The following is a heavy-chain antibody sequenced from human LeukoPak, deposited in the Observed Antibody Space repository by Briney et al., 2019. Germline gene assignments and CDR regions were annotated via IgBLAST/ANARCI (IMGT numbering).Heavy chain of an antibody. J-gene: IGHJ4*02. V-gene: IGHV4-61*02. CDR3: ARDISRWNELDS. CDR2: IYASGST. D-gene: IGHD1-1*01. Sequence: SQTLSLTCTVSGGSISSGNYYWTWIRQPAGKGLEWIGRIYASGSTNYNPSLKSRVTISVDTSKNHFSLKLTSVTAADTAVYYCARDISRWNELDSWGQGTLVTVSS. CDR1: GGSISSGNYY.